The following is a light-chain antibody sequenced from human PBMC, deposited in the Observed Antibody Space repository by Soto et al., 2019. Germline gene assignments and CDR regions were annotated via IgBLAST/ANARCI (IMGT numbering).Light chain of an antibody. CDR1: QSLLHSNGYNY. CDR2: LGS. CDR3: MQALQTPPT. J-gene: IGKJ5*01. V-gene: IGKV2-28*01. Sequence: VMTQSPLSLPVTPGAPASLSCRSSQSLLHSNGYNYLDWYLQKQGQAPRLXIYLGSNRASGVPDRFSGSGSDTDLTMKISRVEAEDFAVYYCMQALQTPPTFGQGTRLEI.